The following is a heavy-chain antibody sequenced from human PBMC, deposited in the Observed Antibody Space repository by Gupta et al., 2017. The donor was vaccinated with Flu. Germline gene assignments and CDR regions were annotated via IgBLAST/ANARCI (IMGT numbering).Heavy chain of an antibody. Sequence: DVQLLESGGGLVQPGGSLRLSCAASGFTFSSYAMAWVCQAPRKGLEWVSVISGSGGTTYYADSVKGRFTISRDNSKNTLYLQMNSLRAEDTAVYYCAKDLLCSNYGHFDYWGQGTLVTVSS. CDR1: GFTFSSYA. CDR2: ISGSGGTT. D-gene: IGHD4-11*01. J-gene: IGHJ4*02. CDR3: AKDLLCSNYGHFDY. V-gene: IGHV3-23*01.